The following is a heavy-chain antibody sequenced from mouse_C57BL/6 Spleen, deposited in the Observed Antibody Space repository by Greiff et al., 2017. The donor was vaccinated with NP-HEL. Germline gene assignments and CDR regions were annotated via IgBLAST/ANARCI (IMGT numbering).Heavy chain of an antibody. J-gene: IGHJ2*01. V-gene: IGHV1-52*01. CDR2: IDPSDSET. CDR3: ARKAQAYYFDY. CDR1: GYTFTSYW. D-gene: IGHD3-2*02. Sequence: VQLQQSGAELVRPGSSVKLSCKASGYTFTSYWMHWVKQRPIQGLEWIGNIDPSDSETHYNQKFKDKATLTVDKSSSTAYMQLSSLTSEDSAVYYCARKAQAYYFDYWGQGTTLTVSS.